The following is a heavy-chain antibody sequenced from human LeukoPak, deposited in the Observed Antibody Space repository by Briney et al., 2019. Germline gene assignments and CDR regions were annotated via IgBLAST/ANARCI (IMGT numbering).Heavy chain of an antibody. D-gene: IGHD3-10*01. J-gene: IGHJ4*02. CDR2: INSDGINT. Sequence: GGSLRLSCAASGFTFSNYWMHWVRQAPGKGLVWVSRINSDGINTSYADSVKGRFTISRDNSKNTLYLQMNSLRAEDTAVYYCAKDYGITEDGNSFDYWGQGSLVTVSS. CDR1: GFTFSNYW. V-gene: IGHV3-74*01. CDR3: AKDYGITEDGNSFDY.